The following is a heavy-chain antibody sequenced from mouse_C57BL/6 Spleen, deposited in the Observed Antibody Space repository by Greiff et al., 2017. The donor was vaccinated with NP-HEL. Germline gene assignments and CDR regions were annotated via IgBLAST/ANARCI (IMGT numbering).Heavy chain of an antibody. Sequence: DVQLVESEGGLVQPGSSMKLSCTASGFTFSDYYMAWVRQVPEKGLEWVANINYDGSSTYYLDSLKSRFIISRDNAKNILYLQMSSLKSEDTATYYCARIYYEYFDVWGTGTTVTVSS. CDR1: GFTFSDYY. CDR2: INYDGSST. CDR3: ARIYYEYFDV. D-gene: IGHD2-4*01. J-gene: IGHJ1*03. V-gene: IGHV5-16*01.